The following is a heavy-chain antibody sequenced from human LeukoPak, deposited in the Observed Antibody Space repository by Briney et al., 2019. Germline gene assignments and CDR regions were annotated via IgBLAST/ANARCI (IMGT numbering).Heavy chain of an antibody. CDR1: GFTFSSYE. D-gene: IGHD6-6*01. CDR3: ARLYYSRSSYFDC. V-gene: IGHV3-48*03. CDR2: IDGSGSTK. J-gene: IGHJ4*02. Sequence: GGSLRLSCAASGFTFSSYEMNWVRQAPGKGLEWVSYIDGSGSTKYFADFVKGRFTISRDNDKDSLFLQMSSLRAEDTAVYYCARLYYSRSSYFDCWGQGTLVTVSS.